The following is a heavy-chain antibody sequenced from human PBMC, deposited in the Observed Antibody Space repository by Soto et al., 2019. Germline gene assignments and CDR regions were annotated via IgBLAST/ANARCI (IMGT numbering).Heavy chain of an antibody. CDR2: FDPEDGET. CDR1: GYTLTELS. V-gene: IGHV1-24*01. J-gene: IGHJ6*02. D-gene: IGHD6-13*01. CDR3: ASPIAAAGPYYYGMDV. Sequence: ASVKVSCKVSGYTLTELSMHWVRQAPGKGLEWMGGFDPEDGETIYAQKFQGRVTMTEDTSTDTAYMELSSLRSEDTAVYYCASPIAAAGPYYYGMDVWGQGTTVTVSS.